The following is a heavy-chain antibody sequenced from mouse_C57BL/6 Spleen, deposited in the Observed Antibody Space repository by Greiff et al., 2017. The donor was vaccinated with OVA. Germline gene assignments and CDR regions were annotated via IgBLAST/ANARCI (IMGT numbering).Heavy chain of an antibody. CDR1: GFSLTSYG. CDR2: IWSDGST. Sequence: QVQLQQSGPGLVAPSQSLSITCTVSGFSLTSYGVHWVRQPPGKGLEWLVVIWSDGSTTYNSALKSRLSISKDNSKSQVFLKMNSLQTDDTAMYYCARHPLYDGYAMDYWGQGTSVTVSS. V-gene: IGHV2-6-1*01. CDR3: ARHPLYDGYAMDY. J-gene: IGHJ4*01. D-gene: IGHD2-3*01.